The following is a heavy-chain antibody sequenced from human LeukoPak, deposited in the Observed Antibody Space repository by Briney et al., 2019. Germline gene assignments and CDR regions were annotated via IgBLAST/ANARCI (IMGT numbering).Heavy chain of an antibody. CDR2: IYISGSGST. J-gene: IGHJ4*02. CDR3: ARRLYDYVWGSYRYTKNYFDY. CDR1: GGSISSYY. V-gene: IGHV4-4*07. Sequence: SETLSLTCTVSGGSISSYYWSWIRQPAGKGLEWIGRIYISGSGSTNYNPSLKSRVTMSVDTSKNQFSLKLSSVTAADTAVYYCARRLYDYVWGSYRYTKNYFDYWGQGTLVTVSS. D-gene: IGHD3-16*02.